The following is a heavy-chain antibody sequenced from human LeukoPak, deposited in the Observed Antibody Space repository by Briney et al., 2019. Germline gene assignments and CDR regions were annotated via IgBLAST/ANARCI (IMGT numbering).Heavy chain of an antibody. CDR3: ASASSHRIAAGGDY. J-gene: IGHJ4*02. Sequence: PGRSLRLSCVVSGFSFSNFGMHWVRQAPGKGLEWVAVISFDGNSKEYGDSVRGRFTISRDNSRNTLYLQMSSLRAEDTAVYYCASASSHRIAAGGDYWGQGTLVTVSS. V-gene: IGHV3-33*05. D-gene: IGHD6-13*01. CDR2: ISFDGNSK. CDR1: GFSFSNFG.